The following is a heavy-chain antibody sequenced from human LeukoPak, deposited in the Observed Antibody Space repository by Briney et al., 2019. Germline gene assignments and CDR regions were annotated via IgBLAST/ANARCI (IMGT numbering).Heavy chain of an antibody. CDR2: IIPMFGKT. D-gene: IGHD2-15*01. V-gene: IGHV1-69*04. J-gene: IGHJ5*02. CDR1: GDSFRSFG. CDR3: ARVEHDPTKCDAEGCYSWLDP. Sequence: SVKVSCKASGDSFRSFGVSWVRQVPGQGLEWMGRIIPMFGKTNYAPKFQGRVTISADKSTSTVYMEINTLTSEDTAIYYCARVEHDPTKCDAEGCYSWLDPWGQGTLVTVSS.